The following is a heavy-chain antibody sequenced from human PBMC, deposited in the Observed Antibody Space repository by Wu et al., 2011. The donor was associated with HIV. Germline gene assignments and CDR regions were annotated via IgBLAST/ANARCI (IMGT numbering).Heavy chain of an antibody. J-gene: IGHJ4*02. D-gene: IGHD2-21*01. V-gene: IGHV1-18*01. CDR3: ARDFGGDEDS. CDR1: GYTFTSYG. CDR2: ISSYNGNT. Sequence: QVQLVQSGAEVKKPGASVKVSCKASGYTFTSYGLSWVRQAPGQGLEWMGWISSYNGNTNYAQKFRGRVTMTIDRSTSTAYMELRSLRSDDTAVYYCARDFGGDEDSWGQGTLVTVSS.